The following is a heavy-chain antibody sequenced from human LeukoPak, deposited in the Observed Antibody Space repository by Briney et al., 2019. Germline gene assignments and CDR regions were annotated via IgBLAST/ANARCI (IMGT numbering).Heavy chain of an antibody. J-gene: IGHJ4*02. CDR1: GFSVSDYS. CDR2: VMSGRGST. CDR3: TRERRGSYYAFES. Sequence: GGSLRLSCAVSGFSVSDYSISWIRQSPGKGPEWISYVMSGRGSTNYADSVKGRFTISRDNAKNSVALQLDGLRAEDTAVYFCTRERRGSYYAFESWGQGTLLTVSS. V-gene: IGHV3-11*05. D-gene: IGHD3-16*01.